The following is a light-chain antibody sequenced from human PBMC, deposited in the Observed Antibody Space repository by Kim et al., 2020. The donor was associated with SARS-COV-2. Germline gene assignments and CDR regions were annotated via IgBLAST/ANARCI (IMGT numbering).Light chain of an antibody. Sequence: RVTITCTGSNSNIGAYDVHWYQHLPGTAPKLLIYGDTNRPSGVPDLFSGSKSGTSASLSITGLQAEDEADYYCQSYDSTLSDSWVFGGGTQLTVL. CDR2: GDT. J-gene: IGLJ3*02. V-gene: IGLV1-40*01. CDR1: NSNIGAYD. CDR3: QSYDSTLSDSWV.